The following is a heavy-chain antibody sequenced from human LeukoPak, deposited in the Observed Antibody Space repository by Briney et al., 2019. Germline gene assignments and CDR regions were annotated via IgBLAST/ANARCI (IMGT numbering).Heavy chain of an antibody. Sequence: SETLSLTCTVSAGSISSSSYYWGWIRQPPGKGLEWIGSIYYSGSTYYNPSLKSRVTISVDTSKNQFSLKLSSVTAADTAVYYCARDLPSLRFLEWFHWFDPWGQGTLVTVSS. CDR3: ARDLPSLRFLEWFHWFDP. J-gene: IGHJ5*02. V-gene: IGHV4-39*07. CDR1: AGSISSSSYY. CDR2: IYYSGST. D-gene: IGHD3-3*01.